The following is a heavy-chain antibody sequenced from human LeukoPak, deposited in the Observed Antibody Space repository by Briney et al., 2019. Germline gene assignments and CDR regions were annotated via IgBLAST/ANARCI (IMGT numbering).Heavy chain of an antibody. D-gene: IGHD5-18*01. CDR3: ARVSPDPIQLWFPSSIDY. CDR1: GGSISSYY. Sequence: PSETLSLTCTVSGGSISSYYWSWIRQPPGKGLEWIGYIYYSGSTNYNPSLKSRVTISVDTSKNQFSLKLSSVTAADTAVYYCARVSPDPIQLWFPSSIDYWGQGTLVTVSS. CDR2: IYYSGST. V-gene: IGHV4-59*01. J-gene: IGHJ4*02.